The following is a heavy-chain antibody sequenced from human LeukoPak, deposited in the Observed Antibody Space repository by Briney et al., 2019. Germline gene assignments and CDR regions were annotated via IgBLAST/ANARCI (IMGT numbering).Heavy chain of an antibody. CDR2: IIPILGIA. Sequence: ASVKVSCKASGYTFTGYYMHWVRQAPGQGLEWMGRIIPILGIANYAQKFQGRVTITADKSTSTAYMELSSLRSEDTAVYYCARDQSVATIKGSGSHYYYGMDVWGQGTTVTVSS. CDR3: ARDQSVATIKGSGSHYYYGMDV. V-gene: IGHV1-69*04. CDR1: GYTFTGYY. J-gene: IGHJ6*02. D-gene: IGHD5-12*01.